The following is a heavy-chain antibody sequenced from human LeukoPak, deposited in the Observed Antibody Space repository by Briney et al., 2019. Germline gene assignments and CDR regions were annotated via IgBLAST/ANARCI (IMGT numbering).Heavy chain of an antibody. J-gene: IGHJ6*02. D-gene: IGHD2-2*01. V-gene: IGHV4-31*03. CDR1: GGSISSGGYY. Sequence: SETLSLACTVSGGSISSGGYYWSWIRQHPGKGLEWIGYIYYSGSTYYNPSLKSRVTISVDTSKNQFSLKLSSVTAADTAVYYCARDAGHQLSRRNYYAMDVWGQGTAVTVSS. CDR3: ARDAGHQLSRRNYYAMDV. CDR2: IYYSGST.